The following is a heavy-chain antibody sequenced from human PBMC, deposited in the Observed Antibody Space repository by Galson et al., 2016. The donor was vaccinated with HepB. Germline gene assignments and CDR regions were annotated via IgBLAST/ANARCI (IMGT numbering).Heavy chain of an antibody. Sequence: LSCAASGFTFSAYAMTWVRQAPGKGLEWVSGISGSSVTINYADSVQGRFTISRDNSRNTLYLQMNSLRAEDTAIYYCAKHPAKGTVDYSDYWGPGTLVTVSS. CDR3: AKHPAKGTVDYSDY. CDR2: ISGSSVTI. D-gene: IGHD1-26*01. J-gene: IGHJ4*02. V-gene: IGHV3-23*01. CDR1: GFTFSAYA.